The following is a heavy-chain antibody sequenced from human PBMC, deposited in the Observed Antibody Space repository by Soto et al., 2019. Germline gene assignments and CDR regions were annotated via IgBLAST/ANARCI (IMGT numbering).Heavy chain of an antibody. CDR2: IIPIFRTA. J-gene: IGHJ6*02. CDR1: GGTFSTYT. D-gene: IGHD2-2*01. V-gene: IGHV1-69*12. Sequence: QVQLVQSGAEVKKPGSSVKVSCKASGGTFSTYTVSWVRQAPGQGLEWMGGIIPIFRTANYAQKFQGRVTVTADESTSTAYMELSSLRSEDTAVYYCARRYCISTSCHYYGMDVGGQGTTFTVSS. CDR3: ARRYCISTSCHYYGMDV.